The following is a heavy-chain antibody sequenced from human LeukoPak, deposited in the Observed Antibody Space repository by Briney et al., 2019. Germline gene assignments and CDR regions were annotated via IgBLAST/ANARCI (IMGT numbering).Heavy chain of an antibody. V-gene: IGHV1-2*02. CDR1: GYTFTGYY. J-gene: IGHJ4*02. D-gene: IGHD5-18*01. CDR3: ARVSFSGGYTYGYEDY. CDR2: INPNSGGT. Sequence: ASVKVSCKASGYTFTGYYMHWVRQAPGQGLEWMGWINPNSGGTNYAQKFQGRVTMTRDTSISTAYMELSRLRSDDTAVYYCARVSFSGGYTYGYEDYWGQGTLVTVSS.